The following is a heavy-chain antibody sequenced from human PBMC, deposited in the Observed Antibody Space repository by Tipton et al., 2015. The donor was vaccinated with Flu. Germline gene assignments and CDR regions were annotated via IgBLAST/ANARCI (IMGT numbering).Heavy chain of an antibody. J-gene: IGHJ6*02. V-gene: IGHV3-30-3*01. CDR2: MSYDGSNT. CDR3: ARGPFWAGHGMDV. CDR1: GFTFISYA. D-gene: IGHD3/OR15-3a*01. Sequence: SLRLSCVGSGFTFISYATHWVRQAPGKGLEWVAVMSYDGSNTHHADSVKGRFTISRDNSKSTVYLQMNSLRADDTAVYYCARGPFWAGHGMDVWGQGTTVTVSS.